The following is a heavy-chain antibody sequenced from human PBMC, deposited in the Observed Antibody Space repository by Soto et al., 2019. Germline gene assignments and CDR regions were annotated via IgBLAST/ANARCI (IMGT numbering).Heavy chain of an antibody. V-gene: IGHV1-18*01. CDR2: VSAYNGER. CDR1: GYTFTNYG. Sequence: QVQLVQSGAEVKKPGASVKVSCKASGYTFTNYGINWVRQAPGQGLEWLGWVSAYNGERRYAQRVQARVIMTTDPSPTTAYMELRSLRSDDTAVYYCSRGTSIPASGDYWGQGTLVTVSS. CDR3: SRGTSIPASGDY. J-gene: IGHJ4*01. D-gene: IGHD6-6*01.